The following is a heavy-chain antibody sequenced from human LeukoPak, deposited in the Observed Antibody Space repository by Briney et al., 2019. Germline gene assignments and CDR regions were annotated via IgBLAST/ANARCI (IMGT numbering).Heavy chain of an antibody. CDR1: GFAFSNYA. Sequence: PGGSLRLSCAASGFAFSNYAMSWVRQAPGKGLEWVSSITGSGGGTYYADSVKGRFTISRDNSKNTLDLQMNSLRAEDTAVYYCAKGLKGCSGGSCYYFFDFWGQGTLVTVSS. D-gene: IGHD2-15*01. V-gene: IGHV3-23*01. CDR2: ITGSGGGT. J-gene: IGHJ4*02. CDR3: AKGLKGCSGGSCYYFFDF.